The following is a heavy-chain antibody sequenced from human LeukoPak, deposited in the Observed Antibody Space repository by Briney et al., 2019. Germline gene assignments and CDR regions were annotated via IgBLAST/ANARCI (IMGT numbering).Heavy chain of an antibody. D-gene: IGHD6-6*01. J-gene: IGHJ4*02. V-gene: IGHV4-30-4*01. CDR3: ARYSSSGEIDY. Sequence: SQTLSLTCTVSGGSLSSGDYYWSWIRQPPGKGLEWIGYIYYSGSTYYNPSLKSRVTISVDTSKNQFSLKLSSVTAADTAVYYCARYSSSGEIDYWGQGTLVTVSS. CDR2: IYYSGST. CDR1: GGSLSSGDYY.